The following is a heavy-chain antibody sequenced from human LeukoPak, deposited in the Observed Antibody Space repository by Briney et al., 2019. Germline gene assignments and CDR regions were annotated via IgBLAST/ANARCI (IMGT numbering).Heavy chain of an antibody. CDR2: ISGSGGST. J-gene: IGHJ4*02. CDR3: AKSPDPPYDYVGGSYRSLRFDY. Sequence: GGSLRLSCAASGFTFTSYAMSSVRQAPGKGLEWVSAISGSGGSTYHADSVKGRFTISRDNSKITLYLQMNSLRAEDTAVYYCAKSPDPPYDYVGGSYRSLRFDYWGQGTLVTVSS. D-gene: IGHD3-16*02. CDR1: GFTFTSYA. V-gene: IGHV3-23*01.